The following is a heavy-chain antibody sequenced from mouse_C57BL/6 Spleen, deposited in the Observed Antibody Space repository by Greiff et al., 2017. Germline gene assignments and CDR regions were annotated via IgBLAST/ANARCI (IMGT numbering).Heavy chain of an antibody. Sequence: EVMLVESGGGLVKPGGSLKLSCAASGFTFSSYAMSWVRQTPEKRLEWVATISDGGSYTSYPANVTGRFTISRDNAKNNLYLQMSHLKSEDTAMYYGAREGFPYYFDYWGQGTTLTVSS. CDR2: ISDGGSYT. V-gene: IGHV5-4*01. CDR3: AREGFPYYFDY. J-gene: IGHJ2*01. CDR1: GFTFSSYA.